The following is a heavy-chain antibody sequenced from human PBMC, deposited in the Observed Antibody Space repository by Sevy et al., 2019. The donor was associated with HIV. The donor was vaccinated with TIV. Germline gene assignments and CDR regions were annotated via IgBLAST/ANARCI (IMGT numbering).Heavy chain of an antibody. CDR2: IKQDGSEK. CDR1: EFTFSSYW. V-gene: IGHV3-7*01. Sequence: GGSLRLSCAASEFTFSSYWMSWVRQAPGKGLEWVANIKQDGSEKYYVDSVKGRFTISRDNAMNSLYLQMNSLRAEDTAVYYCARSGGSYDYGMDVWGQGTTVTVSS. J-gene: IGHJ6*02. CDR3: ARSGGSYDYGMDV. D-gene: IGHD1-26*01.